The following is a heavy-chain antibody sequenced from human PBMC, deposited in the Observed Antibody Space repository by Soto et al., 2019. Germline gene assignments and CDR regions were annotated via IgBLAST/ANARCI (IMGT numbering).Heavy chain of an antibody. D-gene: IGHD5-18*01. CDR3: ARDFGYSYGYYYYGMDV. Sequence: SETLSLTCTVSGGSISSGGYYWSWIRQHPGKGLEWIRYIYYSGSTYYNPSLKSRVTISVDTSKNQFSLKLSSVTAADTAVYYCARDFGYSYGYYYYGMDVWGQGTTVTVSS. CDR1: GGSISSGGYY. J-gene: IGHJ6*02. CDR2: IYYSGST. V-gene: IGHV4-31*03.